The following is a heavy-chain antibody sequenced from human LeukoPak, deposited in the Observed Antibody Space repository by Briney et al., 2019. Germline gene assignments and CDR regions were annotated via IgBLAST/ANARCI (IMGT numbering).Heavy chain of an antibody. CDR2: IIPIFGTA. Sequence: GASVKVSCKASGGTFSSYAISWVRQAPGQGLEWMGGIIPIFGTANYAQEFQGRVTITADKSTSTAYMELSSLRSEDTAVYYCARGDGYYDILTGYYTGDYFDYWGQGTLVTVSS. CDR3: ARGDGYYDILTGYYTGDYFDY. CDR1: GGTFSSYA. D-gene: IGHD3-9*01. J-gene: IGHJ4*02. V-gene: IGHV1-69*06.